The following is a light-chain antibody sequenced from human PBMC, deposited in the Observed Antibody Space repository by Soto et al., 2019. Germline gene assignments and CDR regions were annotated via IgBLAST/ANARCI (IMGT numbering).Light chain of an antibody. CDR2: GAS. V-gene: IGKV3-15*01. CDR3: QQHNNWPPIT. Sequence: EVVMTQSPATLSVSPGERATLSCRASQTLSSNLAWYQQKPGQAPRLLIYGASTRATGIPARFNGSGSGTEFTLTISSLQSEDFAVYYCQQHNNWPPITFGQGTRLEIK. J-gene: IGKJ5*01. CDR1: QTLSSN.